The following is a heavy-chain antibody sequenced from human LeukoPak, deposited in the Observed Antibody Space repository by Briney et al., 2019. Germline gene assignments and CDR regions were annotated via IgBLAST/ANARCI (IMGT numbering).Heavy chain of an antibody. V-gene: IGHV3-48*01. Sequence: GGSLRLSCAASGFPFSSYSMTWVRQAPGGGLEWVSYISASGSNIYYLDSVKGRFTVSRDNAMNPLFLQMDRPRAEDTAVYYCVRVKGTYFDFWGQGTLVTVSS. D-gene: IGHD1-1*01. J-gene: IGHJ4*02. CDR1: GFPFSSYS. CDR3: VRVKGTYFDF. CDR2: ISASGSNI.